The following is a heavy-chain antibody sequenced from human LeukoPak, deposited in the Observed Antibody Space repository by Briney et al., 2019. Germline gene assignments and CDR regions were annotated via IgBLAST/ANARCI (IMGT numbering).Heavy chain of an antibody. Sequence: GESLKISCKASGYKFPSYWIGWVRQLPGKGLEWVGIIYPSDSDTRYSPSFQGQVTISADKSITTTYLQWSSLKASDTAMYYCARPYSSSDAFDIWGQGTMVTVSS. CDR3: ARPYSSSDAFDI. D-gene: IGHD6-6*01. J-gene: IGHJ3*02. CDR2: IYPSDSDT. V-gene: IGHV5-51*01. CDR1: GYKFPSYW.